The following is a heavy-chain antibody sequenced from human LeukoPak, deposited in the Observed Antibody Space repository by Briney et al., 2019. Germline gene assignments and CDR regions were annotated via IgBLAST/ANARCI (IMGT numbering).Heavy chain of an antibody. J-gene: IGHJ5*02. CDR1: GGSISSGGYS. Sequence: SETLSLTCTVSGGSISSGGYSWSWIRQHPGKGLEWIGYIYYSGSTNYNPSLKSRVTISVDTSKNQFSLKLSSVTAADTAVYYCARERVPGPWGQGTLVTVSS. CDR2: IYYSGST. V-gene: IGHV4-31*03. CDR3: ARERVPGP.